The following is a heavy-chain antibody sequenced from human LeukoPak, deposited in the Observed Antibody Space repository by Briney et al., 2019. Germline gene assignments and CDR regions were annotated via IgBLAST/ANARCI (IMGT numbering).Heavy chain of an antibody. V-gene: IGHV1-18*01. CDR2: VSPYNGDT. Sequence: APVKVSCKASGYTFNNYGISWVRQAPGQGLEWMGWVSPYNGDTNYAQKFQGRVTMSTDPSTNTAYMELRSLRFDDTAIYYCAKDWHILTGRNCFDPWGQGTLVTVSS. D-gene: IGHD3-9*01. CDR1: GYTFNNYG. CDR3: AKDWHILTGRNCFDP. J-gene: IGHJ5*02.